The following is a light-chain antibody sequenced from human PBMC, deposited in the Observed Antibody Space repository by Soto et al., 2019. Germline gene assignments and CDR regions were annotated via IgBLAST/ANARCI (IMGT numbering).Light chain of an antibody. J-gene: IGLJ3*02. CDR3: ATWDGSLNGWV. CDR1: SSNIGDNA. CDR2: YND. V-gene: IGLV1-36*01. Sequence: QSALTQPPSMSEAPRQRVTISCSGSSSNIGDNAVNWYQQLPGKAPKLLIYYNDQLPSGVSDRFSGSRSGTSASLAISGLQSEDEATYYCATWDGSLNGWVFGGGTKLTVL.